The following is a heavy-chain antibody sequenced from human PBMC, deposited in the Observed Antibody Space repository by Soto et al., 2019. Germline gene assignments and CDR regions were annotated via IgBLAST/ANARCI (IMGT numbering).Heavy chain of an antibody. CDR3: ARDAGGLRFDY. CDR1: GFTFSSYS. J-gene: IGHJ4*02. Sequence: EVQLVESGGGLVQPGGSLRLSCAASGFTFSSYSMNWVRQAPGKGLEWVSYISSSSSTIYYADSVKGRFTISRDNAKNSLYLQTNSLRDEDTAVYYCARDAGGLRFDYWGQGTLVTVSS. CDR2: ISSSSSTI. V-gene: IGHV3-48*02.